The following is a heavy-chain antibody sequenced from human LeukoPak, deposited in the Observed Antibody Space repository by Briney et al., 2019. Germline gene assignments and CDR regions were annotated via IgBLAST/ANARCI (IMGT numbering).Heavy chain of an antibody. D-gene: IGHD2-15*01. Sequence: GGSLRLSCGASGFTFSSSAMSWVRQTPGKGLEWVSAISNNGGYTYYADSVQGRFTISRDNSKSTLCLQMNSLRAEDTTVYYCAKQLGYCSDGSCYFPYWGQGTLVTVSS. J-gene: IGHJ4*03. V-gene: IGHV3-23*01. CDR2: ISNNGGYT. CDR1: GFTFSSSA. CDR3: AKQLGYCSDGSCYFPY.